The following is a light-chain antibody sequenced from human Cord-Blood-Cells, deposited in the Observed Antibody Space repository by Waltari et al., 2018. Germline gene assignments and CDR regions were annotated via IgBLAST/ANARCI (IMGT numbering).Light chain of an antibody. J-gene: IGLJ3*02. CDR1: SSDVGSYNL. Sequence: QSALTQPASVSGSPGQSITISCTGTSSDVGSYNLLSWYQQHPGKAPKLMIYEGSKRPSGVSNRFSGSKSGSTASLTISGLQAEDEADYYCCSYAGSSTGVFGGGTKLTVL. CDR2: EGS. V-gene: IGLV2-23*01. CDR3: CSYAGSSTGV.